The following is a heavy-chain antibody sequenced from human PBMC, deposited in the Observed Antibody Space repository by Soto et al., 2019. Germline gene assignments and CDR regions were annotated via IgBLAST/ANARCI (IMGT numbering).Heavy chain of an antibody. CDR3: ARETTYDSSGYYQFGYYLDY. CDR2: KWYDGSNK. J-gene: IGHJ4*02. V-gene: IGHV3-33*01. Sequence: QVQLVESGGGVVQPGRSLRLSCAASRFTFSYYGMHWVRQAPGKGLEWVAVKWYDGSNKYYADSVKGRFTISRDNSKNTLYLQMNSLRAEDTAVYYCARETTYDSSGYYQFGYYLDYWGQGTLVTVSS. CDR1: RFTFSYYG. D-gene: IGHD3-22*01.